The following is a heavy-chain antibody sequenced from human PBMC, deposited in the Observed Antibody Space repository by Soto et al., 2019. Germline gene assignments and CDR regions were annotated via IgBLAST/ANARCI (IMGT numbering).Heavy chain of an antibody. J-gene: IGHJ6*02. V-gene: IGHV1-69*01. Sequence: QVQLVQSGAEVKKPGSSVKVSCKASGGTFSSYAISWVRQAPGQGLEWMGGIIPIFGTANYAKKFQGRVTITAHESTSTAHMELGSPSSDHTAVSYCARGEGDYALTPKNDMDVWGEGTTVTVSS. CDR2: IIPIFGTA. CDR3: ARGEGDYALTPKNDMDV. D-gene: IGHD4-17*01. CDR1: GGTFSSYA.